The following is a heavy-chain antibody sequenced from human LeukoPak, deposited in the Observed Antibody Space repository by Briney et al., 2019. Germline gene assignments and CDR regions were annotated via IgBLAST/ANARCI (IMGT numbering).Heavy chain of an antibody. J-gene: IGHJ4*02. CDR3: AKDGAASTYFDN. D-gene: IGHD4/OR15-4a*01. Sequence: GGSLRLSCAASGFTFSSYGMLWVRQAPGKGLEGVAVMWDGGCTKFCADSVEGRFTLSRDNSKNTLYIKKDSLRSGDPLVYYCAKDGAASTYFDNWGPGTLVSVSS. CDR1: GFTFSSYG. V-gene: IGHV3-33*06. CDR2: MWDGGCTK.